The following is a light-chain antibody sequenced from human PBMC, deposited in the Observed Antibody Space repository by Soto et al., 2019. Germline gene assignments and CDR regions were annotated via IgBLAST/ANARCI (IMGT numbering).Light chain of an antibody. CDR1: SSNVGGYNY. Sequence: QSALTQPASVSESPGQSITISCTGTSSNVGGYNYLSWYQQHPGKAPKLMIYDVSNRPAGVSKLFAASKSGNTASLTIAGQKADYAADYYLSSDLSIRTYVFGTGTKVTVL. CDR2: DVS. CDR3: SSDLSIRTYV. J-gene: IGLJ1*01. V-gene: IGLV2-14*01.